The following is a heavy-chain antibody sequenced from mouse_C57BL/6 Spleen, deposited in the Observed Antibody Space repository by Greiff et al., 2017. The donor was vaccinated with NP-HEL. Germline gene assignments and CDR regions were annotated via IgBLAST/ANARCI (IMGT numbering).Heavy chain of an antibody. J-gene: IGHJ4*01. CDR3: ARRAVVDAMDY. CDR1: GFTFSDYG. V-gene: IGHV5-17*01. CDR2: ISSGSSTI. Sequence: EVQGVESGGGLVKPGGSLKLSCAASGFTFSDYGMHWVRQAPEKGLEWVAYISSGSSTIYYADTVKGRFTISRDNAKNTLFLQMTSLRSEDTAMYYCARRAVVDAMDYWGQGTSVTVSS. D-gene: IGHD1-1*01.